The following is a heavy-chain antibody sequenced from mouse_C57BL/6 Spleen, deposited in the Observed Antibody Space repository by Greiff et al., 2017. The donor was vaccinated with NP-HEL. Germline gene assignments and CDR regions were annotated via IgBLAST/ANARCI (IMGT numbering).Heavy chain of an antibody. CDR2: IYPGDGDT. V-gene: IGHV1-82*01. CDR1: GYAFSSSW. Sequence: VQRVESGPELVKPGASVKISCKASGYAFSSSWMNWVKQRPGKGLEWIGRIYPGDGDTNYNGKFKGKATLTADKSSSTAYMQLRSLTSEDSAVYFCARGYSNYAWFAYWGQGTLVTVSA. D-gene: IGHD2-5*01. CDR3: ARGYSNYAWFAY. J-gene: IGHJ3*01.